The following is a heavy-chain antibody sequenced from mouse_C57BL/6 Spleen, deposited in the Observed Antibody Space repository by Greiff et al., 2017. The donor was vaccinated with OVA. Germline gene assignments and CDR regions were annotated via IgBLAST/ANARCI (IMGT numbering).Heavy chain of an antibody. CDR1: GYTFTSYW. Sequence: QVQLQQPGAELVRPGTSVKLSCKASGYTFTSYWMHWVKQRPGQGLEWIGVIDPSDSYTNYNQKFKGKATLTVDTSSSTAYMQLSSLTSEDAAVYYCARWAYAMDYWGQGTSVTVSS. CDR3: ARWAYAMDY. V-gene: IGHV1-59*01. CDR2: IDPSDSYT. J-gene: IGHJ4*01.